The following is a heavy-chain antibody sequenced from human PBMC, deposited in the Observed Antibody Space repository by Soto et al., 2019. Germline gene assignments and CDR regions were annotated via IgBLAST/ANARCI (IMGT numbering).Heavy chain of an antibody. CDR3: ARARIDY. CDR1: GFIFSDYW. CDR2: INPEGSEK. J-gene: IGHJ4*02. Sequence: EVQLVESGGGLVQPGGSLRLSCAVSGFIFSDYWMTWVRQAPGKGLEWVANINPEGSEKYYVDSVKGRFTISRDNAKNSLYLQMISLRAEVTALYYCARARIDYWGRGTLITVSS. V-gene: IGHV3-7*03.